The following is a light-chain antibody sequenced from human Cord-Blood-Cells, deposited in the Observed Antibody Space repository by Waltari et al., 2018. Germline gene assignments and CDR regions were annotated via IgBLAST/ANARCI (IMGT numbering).Light chain of an antibody. Sequence: QSALTQPASVSGSPGQSITISCTGTSSDVGSYNLFSWYQQHPGKAPKLIIYEGSKRPSGVSNRFSGSKSGNTASLTISGLQAEDEADYYCCSYAGSSPYVFGTGTKVTVL. V-gene: IGLV2-23*01. CDR3: CSYAGSSPYV. J-gene: IGLJ1*01. CDR1: SSDVGSYNL. CDR2: EGS.